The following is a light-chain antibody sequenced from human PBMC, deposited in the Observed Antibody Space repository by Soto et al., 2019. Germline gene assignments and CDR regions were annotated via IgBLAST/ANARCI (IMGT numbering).Light chain of an antibody. CDR3: QQYNSYPLT. V-gene: IGKV1-5*01. CDR1: QSISSW. Sequence: DIQMTQSPSTLSASVGDRVTITCRASQSISSWLAWYQQKPGKAPKLLSYDASSLESGVPSRFSGSGSGTEFTLTISSLQPDDFATYYCQQYNSYPLTCGGGTKVEIK. J-gene: IGKJ4*01. CDR2: DAS.